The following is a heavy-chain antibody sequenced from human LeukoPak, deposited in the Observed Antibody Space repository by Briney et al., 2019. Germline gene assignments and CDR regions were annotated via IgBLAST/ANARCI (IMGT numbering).Heavy chain of an antibody. CDR1: GXTFTSYV. CDR2: ISGSGGTT. CDR3: AKDLLAVTAPKAYFDF. V-gene: IGHV3-23*01. J-gene: IGHJ4*02. D-gene: IGHD2-21*02. Sequence: PGGSLRLSCAASGXTFTSYVMSWVRQAPGKGLEWVSGISGSGGTTNYAESVKGRFTISRDNSKNTLYLQMNSLKIEDTAVYYCAKDLLAVTAPKAYFDFWGQGTLVTVSS.